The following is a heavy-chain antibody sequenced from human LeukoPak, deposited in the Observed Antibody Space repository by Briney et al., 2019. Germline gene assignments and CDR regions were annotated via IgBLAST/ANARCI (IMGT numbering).Heavy chain of an antibody. V-gene: IGHV4-4*07. J-gene: IGHJ3*02. CDR3: ARGCSSTSCYNSQDAFDI. CDR2: IYTSGST. D-gene: IGHD2-2*02. Sequence: SETLSLTCSVSGGSISGYYWSWLRQPAGEGLEWIGRIYTSGSTNYNPSLKSRVTMSVDTSKNLFSLKLSSVTAADTAVYYCARGCSSTSCYNSQDAFDIWGQGTMVTVSS. CDR1: GGSISGYY.